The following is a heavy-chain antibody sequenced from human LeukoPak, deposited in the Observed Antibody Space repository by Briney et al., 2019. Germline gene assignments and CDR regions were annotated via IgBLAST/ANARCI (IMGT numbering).Heavy chain of an antibody. D-gene: IGHD1-14*01. J-gene: IGHJ6*02. V-gene: IGHV3-48*02. Sequence: GGSLRLSCAASGFTFSSYSMNWVRQAPGKGLEWVSYISSSSTIYYADSVKGRFTISRDNAKNSLYLQMNSLRDEDTAVYYCARDTRTKYYYGMDVWGQGTTVTVSS. CDR3: ARDTRTKYYYGMDV. CDR2: ISSSSTI. CDR1: GFTFSSYS.